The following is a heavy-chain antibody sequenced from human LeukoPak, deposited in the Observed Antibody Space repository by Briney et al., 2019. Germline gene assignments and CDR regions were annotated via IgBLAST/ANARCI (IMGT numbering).Heavy chain of an antibody. CDR3: AKDVYQLLLDAFVI. D-gene: IGHD2-2*01. V-gene: IGHV3-30*18. J-gene: IGHJ3*02. CDR1: GFTFSSYG. CDR2: ISYDGSNK. Sequence: PGRSLRLSCAASGFTFSSYGMHWVRQAPGKGLEWVAVISYDGSNKYYADSVKGRFTISRDNSKNTLYLQMNSLRAEDTAVYYCAKDVYQLLLDAFVIWGQGTMVTVSS.